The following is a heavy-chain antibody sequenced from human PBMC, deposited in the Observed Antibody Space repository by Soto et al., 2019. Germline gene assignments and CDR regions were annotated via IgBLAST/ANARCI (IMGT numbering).Heavy chain of an antibody. D-gene: IGHD4-17*01. CDR2: ISSSGDSA. Sequence: ETLSLSCAASGFFFSTYAMNWVRQAPGKGLEWVSAISSSGDSAYYAESVRGRFTISRDNSINTLYLQMRSLRPEDTAVYFCAHPRGYGVFDAVDIWGQGTMVTVSS. V-gene: IGHV3-23*01. CDR1: GFFFSTYA. J-gene: IGHJ3*02. CDR3: AHPRGYGVFDAVDI.